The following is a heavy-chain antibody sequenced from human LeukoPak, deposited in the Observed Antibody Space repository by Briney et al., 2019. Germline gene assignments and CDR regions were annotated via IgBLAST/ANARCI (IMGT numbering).Heavy chain of an antibody. Sequence: PGGSLRLSCAASGFTFSSYEMNWVRQAPGKGLVWVSYISSSGSTIYYADSVKGRFTISRDNAKNSLYLQMNSLRAEDTAVYYCARESPNMITFGGVIASHFDYWGQGTLVTVSS. CDR2: ISSSGSTI. V-gene: IGHV3-48*03. J-gene: IGHJ4*02. CDR1: GFTFSSYE. CDR3: ARESPNMITFGGVIASHFDY. D-gene: IGHD3-16*02.